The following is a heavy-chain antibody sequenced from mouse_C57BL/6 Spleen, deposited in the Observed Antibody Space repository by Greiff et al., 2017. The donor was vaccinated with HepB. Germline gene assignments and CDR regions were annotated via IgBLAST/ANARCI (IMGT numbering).Heavy chain of an antibody. V-gene: IGHV5-6*01. J-gene: IGHJ3*01. CDR2: ISSGGSYT. CDR1: GFTFSSYG. D-gene: IGHD3-2*02. Sequence: EVHLVESGGDLVKPGGSLKLSCAASGFTFSSYGMSWVRQTPDKRLEWVATISSGGSYTYYPDSVKGRFTISRDNAKNTLYLQMSSLKSEDTAMYYCARHGTSSGSAWFAYWGQGTLVTVSA. CDR3: ARHGTSSGSAWFAY.